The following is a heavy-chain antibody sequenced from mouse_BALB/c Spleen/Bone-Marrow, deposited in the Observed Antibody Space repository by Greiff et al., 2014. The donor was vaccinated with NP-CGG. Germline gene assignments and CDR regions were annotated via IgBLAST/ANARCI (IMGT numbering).Heavy chain of an antibody. J-gene: IGHJ3*01. CDR1: GYTFTDYA. V-gene: IGHV1-67*01. CDR2: ISTYSGNT. D-gene: IGHD1-1*01. CDR3: ARAGYGSSYDWFAY. Sequence: QVQLQQSGPELVRSGVSVKISCKGSGYTFTDYAMHWVKQSHAKSLEWIGVISTYSGNTNYNQKFKGKATMTVDKSSSTAYMELARLTSEDSAIYYCARAGYGSSYDWFAYWGQGTLVTVSA.